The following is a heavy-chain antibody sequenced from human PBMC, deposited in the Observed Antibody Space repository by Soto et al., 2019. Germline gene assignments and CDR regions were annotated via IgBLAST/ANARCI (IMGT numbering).Heavy chain of an antibody. CDR3: TTYDFWSGPPFDY. V-gene: IGHV3-15*01. CDR1: GFTFSNAW. CDR2: IKSKTDGGTT. Sequence: EVQLVESGGGLVKPGGSLRLSCAASGFTFSNAWMSWVRQAPGKGLEWVGRIKSKTDGGTTDYAAPVKGRFTISRDDSKNTLYLQMYSLKTEDTAVYYCTTYDFWSGPPFDYWGQGTLVTVSS. J-gene: IGHJ4*02. D-gene: IGHD3-3*01.